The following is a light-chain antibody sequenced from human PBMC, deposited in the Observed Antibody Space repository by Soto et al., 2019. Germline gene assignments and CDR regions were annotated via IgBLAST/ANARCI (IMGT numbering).Light chain of an antibody. V-gene: IGLV1-47*01. J-gene: IGLJ1*01. Sequence: QSVLTQPPSASGTPGQRVTISCSGSSPNIGSNYVYWYQQLPGTAPKLLIYRNNQRPSGVPDRFSGSKSGTSASLAISGLRSEDEADYYCAAWDDSLVYVFGTGTKVTVL. CDR2: RNN. CDR3: AAWDDSLVYV. CDR1: SPNIGSNY.